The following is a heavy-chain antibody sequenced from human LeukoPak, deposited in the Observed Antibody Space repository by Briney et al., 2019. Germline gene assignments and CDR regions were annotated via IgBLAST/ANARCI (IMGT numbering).Heavy chain of an antibody. V-gene: IGHV4-4*07. J-gene: IGHJ4*02. Sequence: NPSETLSLTCTVSGDSISSYFRSWIRQPAGKGLEWIGRIYASGSANYNPSLKSRVTMSVDTSKNQFSLKLSSVTAADTAVYYCARVAYDILTGYLYYFDYWGQGTLVTVSS. D-gene: IGHD3-9*01. CDR2: IYASGSA. CDR3: ARVAYDILTGYLYYFDY. CDR1: GDSISSYF.